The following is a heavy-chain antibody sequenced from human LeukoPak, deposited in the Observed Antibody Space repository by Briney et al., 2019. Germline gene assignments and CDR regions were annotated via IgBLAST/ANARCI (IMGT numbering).Heavy chain of an antibody. Sequence: GGSLRLSCAASGFTFSSYAMHWVRQAPGKGLEWVAVISYDGSNKYYADSVKGRFTISRDNSKNTLYLQMNSLRAEDTAVYYCARRLRYFDWWIAFDIWGQGTMVTVSS. D-gene: IGHD3-9*01. V-gene: IGHV3-30*04. CDR2: ISYDGSNK. CDR3: ARRLRYFDWWIAFDI. J-gene: IGHJ3*02. CDR1: GFTFSSYA.